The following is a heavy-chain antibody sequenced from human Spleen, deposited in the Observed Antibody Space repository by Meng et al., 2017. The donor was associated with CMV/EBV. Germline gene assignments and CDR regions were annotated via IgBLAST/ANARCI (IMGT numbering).Heavy chain of an antibody. CDR1: GYTFTGYY. V-gene: IGHV1-2*02. CDR2: INPNSGGT. Sequence: ASVKVSCKASGYTFTGYYIHWVRQAPGQGLEWMGWINPNSGGTNYALKFQGRVTMTRDTSINTAYMDLSRLRSEDTAVYYCARELEQQLSGMDVWGQGTTVTVSS. J-gene: IGHJ6*02. CDR3: ARELEQQLSGMDV. D-gene: IGHD6-13*01.